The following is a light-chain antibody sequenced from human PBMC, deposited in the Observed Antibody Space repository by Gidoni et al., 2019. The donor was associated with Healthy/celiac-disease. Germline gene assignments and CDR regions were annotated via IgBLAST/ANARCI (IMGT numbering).Light chain of an antibody. V-gene: IGKV1-39*01. CDR1: QSISSY. CDR3: QQSYRTPT. CDR2: AAT. J-gene: IGKJ1*01. Sequence: IQMTQSPSSLSAAVGDRVTITCRARQSISSYLNWYQQKPGKPPKLRIAAATRLQSGVPSSFSGSGSGTDFTITISSLQPEDFASYYCQQSYRTPTFGQGTKVEIK.